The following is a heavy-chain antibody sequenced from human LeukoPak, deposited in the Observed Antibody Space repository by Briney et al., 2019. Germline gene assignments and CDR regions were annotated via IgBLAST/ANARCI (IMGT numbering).Heavy chain of an antibody. Sequence: ASVQVSCKASGYTFTGYYLHSVRQAPGQGLEWMGWINPNSGGTNSAQQFQGRVSMTRDTSINTAYMELSRLRSDDTAVYYCARLVVVVPADTDAFNIGGQGTMVTVSS. CDR3: ARLVVVVPADTDAFNI. D-gene: IGHD2-2*01. V-gene: IGHV1-2*02. J-gene: IGHJ3*02. CDR1: GYTFTGYY. CDR2: INPNSGGT.